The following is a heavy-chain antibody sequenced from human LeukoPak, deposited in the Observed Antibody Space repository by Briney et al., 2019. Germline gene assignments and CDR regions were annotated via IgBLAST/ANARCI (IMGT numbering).Heavy chain of an antibody. CDR1: GFIFSNYA. J-gene: IGHJ4*02. CDR3: AKSGLNRFDY. D-gene: IGHD2-15*01. V-gene: IGHV3-30*04. CDR2: ISYDGSDK. Sequence: GGSLRLSCAASGFIFSNYAMHWVRQGPGKGLEWVAVISYDGSDKYYADSVKGRFTVSRDNSKNTLFLQMNSLRAEDTAVYYCAKSGLNRFDYWGQGTLVTVSS.